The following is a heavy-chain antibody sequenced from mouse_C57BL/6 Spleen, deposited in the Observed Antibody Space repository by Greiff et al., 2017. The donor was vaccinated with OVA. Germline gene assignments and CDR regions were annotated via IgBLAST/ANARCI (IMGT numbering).Heavy chain of an antibody. CDR2: ISDGGSYT. CDR3: ARGGYGNYAYFDY. CDR1: GFTFSSYA. D-gene: IGHD2-1*01. Sequence: DVMLVESGGGLVKPGGSLKLSCAASGFTFSSYAMSWVRQTPEKRLEWVATISDGGSYTYYPDNVKGRFTISRDNAKNNLYLQMSHLKSEDTAMYYCARGGYGNYAYFDYWGQGTTLTVSS. V-gene: IGHV5-4*03. J-gene: IGHJ2*01.